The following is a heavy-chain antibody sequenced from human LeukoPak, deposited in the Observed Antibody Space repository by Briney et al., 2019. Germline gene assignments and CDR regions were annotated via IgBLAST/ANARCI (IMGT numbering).Heavy chain of an antibody. CDR2: IYESEST. V-gene: IGHV4-39*07. D-gene: IGHD3-16*01. CDR3: AREARGRAYYFDY. Sequence: PSETLSLTCTVSGGSISSSSYYWDWLRQPPGKGLEWIRRIYESESTYYNPSLKSRVTISVDTSKNQFSLKLSSVTAADTAVYYCAREARGRAYYFDYWGHGTLVTVSS. CDR1: GGSISSSSYY. J-gene: IGHJ4*01.